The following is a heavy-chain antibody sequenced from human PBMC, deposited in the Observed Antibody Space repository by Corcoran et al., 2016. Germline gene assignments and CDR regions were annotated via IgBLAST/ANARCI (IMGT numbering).Heavy chain of an antibody. CDR2: IYYSGST. D-gene: IGHD6-6*01. J-gene: IGHJ6*02. V-gene: IGHV4-59*01. CDR3: ARGAYSRSPGDYYYYGMDV. Sequence: QVQLQESGPGLVKPSETLSLTCTVSGGSIRSYYWSWIRQPPGKGLEWIGSIYYSGSTNYNTSLKSRVTISVETSKNQFSLKRSSVTDAATAVYYCARGAYSRSPGDYYYYGMDVWGQGTMVTVSS. CDR1: GGSIRSYY.